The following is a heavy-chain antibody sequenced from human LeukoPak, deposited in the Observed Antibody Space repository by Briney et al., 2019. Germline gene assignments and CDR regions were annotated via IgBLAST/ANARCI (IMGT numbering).Heavy chain of an antibody. Sequence: RASVKVSCKASGYTFTSYGISWVRQAPGQGLEWMGWISAYNGNTNYAQKLQGRVTMTTDTSTSTAYMELRSLRSDDTAVYYCARDSDPGIAAAGSIWFDPWGQGTLVTVSS. J-gene: IGHJ5*02. D-gene: IGHD6-13*01. CDR3: ARDSDPGIAAAGSIWFDP. CDR1: GYTFTSYG. CDR2: ISAYNGNT. V-gene: IGHV1-18*01.